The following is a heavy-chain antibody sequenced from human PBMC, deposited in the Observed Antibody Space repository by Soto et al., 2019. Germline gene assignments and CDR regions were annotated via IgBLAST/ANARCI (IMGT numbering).Heavy chain of an antibody. Sequence: SVKVSFKVSGYTLTELSMQWVRQAPGKGLEWMGGFDPEDGETIYAQKFQGRVTMTEDTSTDTAYMELSSLRSEDTAVYYCATAGHLRYQLLLGWGQGTLVTVSS. CDR1: GYTLTELS. D-gene: IGHD2-2*01. V-gene: IGHV1-24*01. J-gene: IGHJ4*02. CDR3: ATAGHLRYQLLLG. CDR2: FDPEDGET.